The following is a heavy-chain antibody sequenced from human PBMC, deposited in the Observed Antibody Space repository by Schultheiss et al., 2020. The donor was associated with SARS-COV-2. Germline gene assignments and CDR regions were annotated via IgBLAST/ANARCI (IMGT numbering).Heavy chain of an antibody. CDR1: GGSFSGYY. V-gene: IGHV4-34*01. J-gene: IGHJ5*02. CDR3: ARGLDVAVAGGFDP. D-gene: IGHD6-19*01. CDR2: INHSGST. Sequence: SQTLSLTCAVYGGSFSGYYWSWIRQPPGKGLEWIEEINHSGSTNYNPSLKSRVTISVDTSKNQFSLKLSSVTAADTAVYYCARGLDVAVAGGFDPWGQGTLVTVSS.